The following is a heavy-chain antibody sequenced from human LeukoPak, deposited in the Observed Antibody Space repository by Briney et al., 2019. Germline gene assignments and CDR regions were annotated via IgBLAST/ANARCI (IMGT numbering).Heavy chain of an antibody. CDR2: IYHTGNT. Sequence: SETLSLTCAVSGASITSGDYSWNWTRQPPGKGLEWIGYIYHTGNTYYNPSLKSRVTMSVDRSKNQFSLKLSSVTAADTAVYYCARGFFVRGNPGSWFDPWGQGTLVTVSS. CDR3: ARGFFVRGNPGSWFDP. CDR1: GASITSGDYS. D-gene: IGHD3-10*02. V-gene: IGHV4-30-2*01. J-gene: IGHJ5*02.